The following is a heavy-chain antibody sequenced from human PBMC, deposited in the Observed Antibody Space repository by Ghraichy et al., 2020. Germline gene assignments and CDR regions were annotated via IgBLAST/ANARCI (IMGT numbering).Heavy chain of an antibody. J-gene: IGHJ6*03. CDR1: GASITIGDYY. D-gene: IGHD6-6*01. CDR3: ARISEYSTSFYDYYMDV. CDR2: IYYNGNT. V-gene: IGHV4-30-4*01. Sequence: SETLSLTCTVSGASITIGDYYWSWIRQPPGKGLEWIGYIYYNGNTYYNPSLKSRLTISVDTSKSQFSLKLSSVTAADTAVYFCARISEYSTSFYDYYMDVWGKGTTVTVSS.